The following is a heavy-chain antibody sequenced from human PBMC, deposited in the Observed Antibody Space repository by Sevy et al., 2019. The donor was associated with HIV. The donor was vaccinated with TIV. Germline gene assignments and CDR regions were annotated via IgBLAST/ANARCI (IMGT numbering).Heavy chain of an antibody. CDR2: ISGSGGST. CDR3: AKDHQNSLYYDILTGYYVRGNWGSFDY. Sequence: GGSLRLSCAASGFTFSSYAMSWVRQAPGKGLEWVSAISGSGGSTYYADSVKGRFTISRDNSKNTLYLQMNSLRAEDTAVYYCAKDHQNSLYYDILTGYYVRGNWGSFDYWGQRTLVTVSS. V-gene: IGHV3-23*01. D-gene: IGHD3-9*01. CDR1: GFTFSSYA. J-gene: IGHJ4*02.